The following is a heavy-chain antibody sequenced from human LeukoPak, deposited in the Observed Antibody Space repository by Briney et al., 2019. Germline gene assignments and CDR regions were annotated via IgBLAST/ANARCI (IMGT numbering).Heavy chain of an antibody. J-gene: IGHJ4*02. CDR1: GFTFSSYA. CDR2: ISYDGSNK. V-gene: IGHV3-30*04. Sequence: GRSLRLSCAASGFTFSSYAMHWVRQAPGKGLEWVAVISYDGSNKYYADSVKGRFTISRDNSKNTLYLQMNRLRAEDTAVYYCARDRDYDILTGYFDYWGQGTLVTVSS. CDR3: ARDRDYDILTGYFDY. D-gene: IGHD3-9*01.